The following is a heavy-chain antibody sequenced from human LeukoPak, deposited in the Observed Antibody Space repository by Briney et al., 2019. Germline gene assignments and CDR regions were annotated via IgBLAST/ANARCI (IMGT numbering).Heavy chain of an antibody. CDR1: GFTFSSYA. J-gene: IGHJ4*02. Sequence: GGSLRLSSAASGFTFSSYAMSWVRQAPGKGLEWVSAISGSGGSTYYADSVKGRFTISRDNSKNTLYLQMNSLRAEDTAVYYCAKWWELPPYYFDYWGQGTLVTVSS. CDR3: AKWWELPPYYFDY. V-gene: IGHV3-23*01. D-gene: IGHD1-26*01. CDR2: ISGSGGST.